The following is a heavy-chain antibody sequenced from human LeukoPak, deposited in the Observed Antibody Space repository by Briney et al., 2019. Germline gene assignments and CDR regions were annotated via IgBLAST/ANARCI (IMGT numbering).Heavy chain of an antibody. D-gene: IGHD1-26*01. CDR3: AKPKATTDYYGMDV. J-gene: IGHJ6*02. CDR2: ISYDGSNK. V-gene: IGHV3-30*19. Sequence: PGGSLRLSCAASGFTFSTYGMNWIRQAPGKGLEWVGVISYDGSNKYYADSVKGRFTISRDNSKNTLYLQMNSLRAEDTAVYYCAKPKATTDYYGMDVWGQGTTVTVSS. CDR1: GFTFSTYG.